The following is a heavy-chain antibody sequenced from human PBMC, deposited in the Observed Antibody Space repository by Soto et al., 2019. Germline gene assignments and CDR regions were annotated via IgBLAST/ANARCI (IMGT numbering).Heavy chain of an antibody. CDR3: ARIYGSGLGGAFDI. CDR2: IYHSGST. V-gene: IGHV4-30-2*01. Sequence: QLQLQESGSGLVKPSQTLSLTCAVSGGSISSGGYSWSWIRQPPGKGLEWIGYIYHSGSTYYNPSLKSRVTISVDRSKKQFSLKLSSVTAADTAVYYCARIYGSGLGGAFDIWGQGTMVTVSS. CDR1: GGSISSGGYS. J-gene: IGHJ3*02. D-gene: IGHD3-10*01.